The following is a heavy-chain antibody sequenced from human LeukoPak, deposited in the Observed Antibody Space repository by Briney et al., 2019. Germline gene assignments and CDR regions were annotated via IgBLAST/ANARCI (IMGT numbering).Heavy chain of an antibody. Sequence: PGGSLRLSCAASGFTVSSNYMSWVRQAPGKGLEWVGFIRSKAYGGTTEYASSVKGRFIISRDDSKSIAYLQMNSLKTEDTAVYYCTRVPGILEIKESYPLDWFDPWGQGTLVTVSS. V-gene: IGHV3-49*04. J-gene: IGHJ5*02. CDR2: IRSKAYGGTT. CDR1: GFTVSSNY. CDR3: TRVPGILEIKESYPLDWFDP. D-gene: IGHD3-3*01.